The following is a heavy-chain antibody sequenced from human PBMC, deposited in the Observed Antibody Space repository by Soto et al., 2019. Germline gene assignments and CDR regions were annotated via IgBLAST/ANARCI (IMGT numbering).Heavy chain of an antibody. Sequence: ASVKVSCKASGGTFSSYAISWVRQAPGQGLEWMGGIIPIFGTANYAQKFQGRVTITADESTSTAYMELSSLRSDDTAVYYCARGRSYSSRWYYYYGMDAWGQGTTVTVSS. V-gene: IGHV1-69*13. CDR1: GGTFSSYA. CDR2: IIPIFGTA. J-gene: IGHJ6*02. D-gene: IGHD6-19*01. CDR3: ARGRSYSSRWYYYYGMDA.